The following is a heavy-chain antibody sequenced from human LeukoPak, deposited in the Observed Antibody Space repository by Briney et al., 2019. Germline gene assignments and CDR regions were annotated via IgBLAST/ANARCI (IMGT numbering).Heavy chain of an antibody. CDR2: ISSHGGST. V-gene: IGHV3-64*01. J-gene: IGHJ6*02. CDR1: GFTFSSYA. CDR3: ARDLYVDIVAPSGMDV. D-gene: IGHD5-12*01. Sequence: GGSLRLSCVASGFTFSSYAMHWVRQAPGKGLEYVSAISSHGGSTYYANSVKGRFTISRDNSKNTLYLQMGSLRAEDMAVYYCARDLYVDIVAPSGMDVWGQGTTVTVSS.